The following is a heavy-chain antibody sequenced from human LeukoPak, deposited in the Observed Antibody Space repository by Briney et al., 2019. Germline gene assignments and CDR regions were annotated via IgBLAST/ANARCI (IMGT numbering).Heavy chain of an antibody. CDR1: GFTFSGYW. V-gene: IGHV3-7*01. CDR2: INQDGSEQ. J-gene: IGHJ1*01. Sequence: GGSLRLSCAASGFTFSGYWLSWVGRAPGKGLDCVANINQDGSEQYYVDSVQGRFTQSQDNAKNSLFLQMGSLRVDDTTVYYCARESTAGYNSSWYGFRNWGQGTLVSVSS. D-gene: IGHD6-13*01. CDR3: ARESTAGYNSSWYGFRN.